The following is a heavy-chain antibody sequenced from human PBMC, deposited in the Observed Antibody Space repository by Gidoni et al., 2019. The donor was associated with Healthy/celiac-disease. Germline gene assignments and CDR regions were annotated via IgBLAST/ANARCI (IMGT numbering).Heavy chain of an antibody. D-gene: IGHD3-22*01. Sequence: EVQLVESGGGGVRPGGHLRLCGAASGCTFDGYGMSWVRQAPGKGLECVSGINWNGGSTGYADSVKGRFTISRDNAKNSLYLQMNSLRAEDTALYYCAREHRVRRSSGYYALFDYWGQGTLVTVSS. CDR1: GCTFDGYG. CDR2: INWNGGST. CDR3: AREHRVRRSSGYYALFDY. V-gene: IGHV3-20*04. J-gene: IGHJ4*02.